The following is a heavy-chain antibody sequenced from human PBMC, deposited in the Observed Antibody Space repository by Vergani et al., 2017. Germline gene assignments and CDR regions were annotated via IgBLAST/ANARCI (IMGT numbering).Heavy chain of an antibody. D-gene: IGHD2-15*01. CDR1: GFTFNSHG. J-gene: IGHJ4*02. CDR2: IRSDESRR. V-gene: IGHV3-30*02. Sequence: QVQLVESGGGVVQPGGSLRLSCAASGFTFNSHGMHWVRQAPGKGLEWVASIRSDESRRYYGDSMEGPFTISRDNSKNTLYLQMKSLRPEDTAVYYCAKEGGGYCRGGTCYPEYWGQGTLVIVSS. CDR3: AKEGGGYCRGGTCYPEY.